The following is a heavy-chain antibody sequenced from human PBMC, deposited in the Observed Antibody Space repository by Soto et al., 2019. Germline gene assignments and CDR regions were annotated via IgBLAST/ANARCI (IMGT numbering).Heavy chain of an antibody. Sequence: SETLSLTCAVYGGSFSGYYWSWIRQPPGKGLEWIGEINHSGSTNYNPSLKSRVTISVDTSKNQFSLKLSSVTAADTAVYYCARVPLLLWFGELMDDAFDIWGQGTMVTVSS. CDR2: INHSGST. V-gene: IGHV4-34*01. J-gene: IGHJ3*02. CDR3: ARVPLLLWFGELMDDAFDI. CDR1: GGSFSGYY. D-gene: IGHD3-10*01.